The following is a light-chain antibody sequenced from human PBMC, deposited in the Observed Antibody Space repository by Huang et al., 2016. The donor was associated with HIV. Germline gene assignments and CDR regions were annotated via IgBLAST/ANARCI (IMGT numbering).Light chain of an antibody. CDR3: QQYNNWPPLLT. V-gene: IGKV3-15*01. J-gene: IGKJ4*01. Sequence: EIVMTQSPATLSVSPGERVILSCRASESVSSSLAWYQQKPGQAPRLLIYGASTRGSGVPRRCSGSGSGTEFTLTISSLQSADFAVYYCQQYNNWPPLLTVGGGTKVEIK. CDR2: GAS. CDR1: ESVSSS.